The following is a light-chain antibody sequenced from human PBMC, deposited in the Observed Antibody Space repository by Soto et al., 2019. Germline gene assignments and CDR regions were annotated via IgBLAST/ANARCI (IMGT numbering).Light chain of an antibody. CDR2: AAS. Sequence: IQLTQSPSSLSASVLYRVTITFRASQGISSYLAWYQQKPGKAPNLLIYAASTLQSGVPSRFSGSGSGTEFTLTISSLQPDDFATYYCQQYNSYSWTFGQGTRWIS. CDR3: QQYNSYSWT. V-gene: IGKV1-9*01. CDR1: QGISSY. J-gene: IGKJ1*01.